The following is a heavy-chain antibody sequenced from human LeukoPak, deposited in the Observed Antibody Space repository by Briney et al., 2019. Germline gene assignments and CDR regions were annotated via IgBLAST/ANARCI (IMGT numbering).Heavy chain of an antibody. CDR2: VSGYTGNA. V-gene: IGHV1-18*01. D-gene: IGHD3-22*01. CDR1: GYTFTTYG. Sequence: ASVKVSCKASGYTFTTYGIGWVRQAPGQGLEWMGGVSGYTGNANYAQKFRGRVTMTTDTSTSTVYMELRGLRSDDTAVYYWARFKWELLPFVGDYWGQGTLVSVSS. J-gene: IGHJ4*02. CDR3: ARFKWELLPFVGDY.